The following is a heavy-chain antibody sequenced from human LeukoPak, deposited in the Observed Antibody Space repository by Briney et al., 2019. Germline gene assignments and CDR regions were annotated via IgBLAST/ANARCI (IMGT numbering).Heavy chain of an antibody. Sequence: GGSLRLSCAASGFTFSSYSMNWVRQAPGKGLEWVAVISYDGSNKYYADSVKGRFTISRDNSKNTLYLQMNSLRAEDTAVYYCALSIVGASGGMDVWGQGTTVTVSS. D-gene: IGHD1-26*01. CDR1: GFTFSSYS. CDR3: ALSIVGASGGMDV. CDR2: ISYDGSNK. V-gene: IGHV3-30*03. J-gene: IGHJ6*02.